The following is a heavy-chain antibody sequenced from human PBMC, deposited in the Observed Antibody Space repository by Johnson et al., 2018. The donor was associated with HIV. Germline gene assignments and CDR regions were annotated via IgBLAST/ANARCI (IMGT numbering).Heavy chain of an antibody. J-gene: IGHJ3*02. D-gene: IGHD3-22*01. CDR2: IDWNGGSS. CDR3: AKANYYVYAFDI. V-gene: IGHV3-20*04. CDR1: GFTFDDYD. Sequence: VQLVESGGGVVQPGRSLRLSCAASGFTFDDYDMSWVRQAPGQGLEWVSGIDWNGGSSGYADSVKVRFTISRDNSKNTLYLHMNSLRVEDTAVYYCAKANYYVYAFDIWGPGTMVTVSS.